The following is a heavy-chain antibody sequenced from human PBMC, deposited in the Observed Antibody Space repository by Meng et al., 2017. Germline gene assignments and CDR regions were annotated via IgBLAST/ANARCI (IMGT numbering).Heavy chain of an antibody. Sequence: ASVKVSCKASGYTFTSYYIHWVRQATGQGLERMGWMNPNSGNTGYAQKFQGRVTMTRNTSISTAYMELSSLRSEDTAVYYCARGPEGPQYYDYWSGYYTDVDAFDIWGQGTMVTVSS. CDR2: MNPNSGNT. J-gene: IGHJ3*02. D-gene: IGHD3-3*01. CDR3: ARGPEGPQYYDYWSGYYTDVDAFDI. V-gene: IGHV1-8*01. CDR1: GYTFTSYY.